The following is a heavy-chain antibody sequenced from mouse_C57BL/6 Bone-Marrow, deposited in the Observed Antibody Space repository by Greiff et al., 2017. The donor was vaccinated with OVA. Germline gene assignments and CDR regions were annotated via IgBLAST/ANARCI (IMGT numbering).Heavy chain of an antibody. CDR3: ARLGFLYGSSYDWYFDV. V-gene: IGHV1-55*01. CDR2: IYPGSGST. D-gene: IGHD1-1*01. J-gene: IGHJ1*03. Sequence: QVQLQQPGAELVKPGASVKMSCKASGYTFTSYWITWVKQRPGQGLEWIGDIYPGSGSTNYNEKFKSKATLTVDTSSSTAYMQLSSLTSEDSAVYDCARLGFLYGSSYDWYFDVWGTGTTVTVSS. CDR1: GYTFTSYW.